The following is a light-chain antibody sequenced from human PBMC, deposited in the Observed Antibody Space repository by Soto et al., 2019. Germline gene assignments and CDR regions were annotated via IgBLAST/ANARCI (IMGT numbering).Light chain of an antibody. CDR2: GAS. V-gene: IGKV3-15*01. J-gene: IGKJ4*01. Sequence: EIVMTQSPATLSVSSGERATLSCRASQSISNTLAWYQQKPGQAPRLLIYGASTRATGIPARFSGSGSGTEFTLTISSLQSEDFAVYYCQQYNDWPPLTFGGGSKVEIK. CDR1: QSISNT. CDR3: QQYNDWPPLT.